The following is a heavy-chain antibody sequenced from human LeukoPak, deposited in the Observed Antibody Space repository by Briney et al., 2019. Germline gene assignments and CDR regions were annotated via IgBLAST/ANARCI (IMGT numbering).Heavy chain of an antibody. D-gene: IGHD2-2*01. V-gene: IGHV4-38-2*02. J-gene: IGHJ5*02. CDR1: GYSISSGYY. CDR3: AREGDIVVVPAAIPWFDP. CDR2: IYHSGST. Sequence: SETLSLTCTVSGYSISSGYYWGWIRQPPGKGLEWIGSIYHSGSTYYNPSLKSRVTISVDTSKNQFSLKLSSVTAAATAVYYCAREGDIVVVPAAIPWFDPWGQGTLVTVSS.